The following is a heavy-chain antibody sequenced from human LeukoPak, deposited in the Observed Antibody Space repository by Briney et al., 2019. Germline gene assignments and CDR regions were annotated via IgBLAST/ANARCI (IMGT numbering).Heavy chain of an antibody. Sequence: ASVTVSCKASGYTFTGYYMHWVRQAPGQGLEWMGRINPNSGGTNYAQKFQGRVTMTRDTSISTAYMELSRLRSDDTAVYYCAREHDYRQEDYCYGMDVWGQGTTVTVSS. J-gene: IGHJ6*02. CDR1: GYTFTGYY. CDR2: INPNSGGT. V-gene: IGHV1-2*06. CDR3: AREHDYRQEDYCYGMDV. D-gene: IGHD4-11*01.